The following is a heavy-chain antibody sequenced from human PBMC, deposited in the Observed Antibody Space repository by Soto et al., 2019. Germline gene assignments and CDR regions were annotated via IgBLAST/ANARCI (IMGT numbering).Heavy chain of an antibody. J-gene: IGHJ4*02. Sequence: EVQLVESGGGLVKPGGSLRLSCAASGFTVTNAWMSWVRQAPGKGLEWVGSIKGKTEGGTTDYAAPVRGRFTMSRDDSRNTLYLQMNSLKPEDPAVYYCTTVPSGWRAPGGWGQGTLVTVSS. CDR2: IKGKTEGGTT. V-gene: IGHV3-15*01. D-gene: IGHD3-3*01. CDR1: GFTVTNAW. CDR3: TTVPSGWRAPGG.